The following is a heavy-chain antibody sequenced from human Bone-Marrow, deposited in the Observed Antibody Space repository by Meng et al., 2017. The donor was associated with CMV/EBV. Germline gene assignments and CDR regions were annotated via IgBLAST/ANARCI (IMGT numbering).Heavy chain of an antibody. CDR1: GYTFTSYY. D-gene: IGHD3-16*02. V-gene: IGHV1-2*02. Sequence: ASVKVSCKASGYTFTSYYMHWVRQAPGQGLEWMGWINPNSGGTNYAQKFQGRVTMTRDTSISTAYMELSRLRSDDTAVYYCARDPPYDYVWGSYRPPHGMDVWGQGTTVTVSS. CDR2: INPNSGGT. CDR3: ARDPPYDYVWGSYRPPHGMDV. J-gene: IGHJ6*02.